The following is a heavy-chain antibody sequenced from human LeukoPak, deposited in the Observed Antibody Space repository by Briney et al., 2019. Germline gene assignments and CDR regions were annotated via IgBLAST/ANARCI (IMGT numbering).Heavy chain of an antibody. J-gene: IGHJ4*02. CDR2: IYHSGST. Sequence: KPSGTLSLTCAVSGGSISSSNWWSWVRQPPGKGLEWIGEIYHSGSTNYNPSLKSRVTISVDESKNQFSLKLSSVTAADTAVYSCARLPFNSGYEYFDYWGQGTLVTVSS. CDR1: GGSISSSNW. D-gene: IGHD5-12*01. V-gene: IGHV4-4*02. CDR3: ARLPFNSGYEYFDY.